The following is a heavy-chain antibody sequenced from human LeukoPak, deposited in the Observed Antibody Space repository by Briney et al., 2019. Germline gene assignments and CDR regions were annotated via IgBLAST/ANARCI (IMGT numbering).Heavy chain of an antibody. CDR2: INRDGSST. V-gene: IGHV3-74*01. J-gene: IGHJ3*02. CDR1: GFTFSSYW. Sequence: GGSLRLSCAASGFTFSSYWMHWVRQGPGKGLVWVSRINRDGSSTTYADSVKGRFTISRDNSKNTLYLQMNSLRAEDTAVYYCARGLVYYDSSGYLGDAFDIWGQGTMVTVSS. CDR3: ARGLVYYDSSGYLGDAFDI. D-gene: IGHD3-22*01.